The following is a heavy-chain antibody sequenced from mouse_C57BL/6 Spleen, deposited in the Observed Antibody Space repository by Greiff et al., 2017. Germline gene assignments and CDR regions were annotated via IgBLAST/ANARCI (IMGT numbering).Heavy chain of an antibody. CDR3: ARWNGYYERWYFDV. CDR1: GYTFTSYW. CDR2: INPSNGGT. Sequence: VQLQQPGTELVKPGASVKLSCKASGYTFTSYWMHWVKQRPGQGLEWIGNINPSNGGTNYNEKFKSKATLTVDKSSSTAYMQLSSLTSEDSAVYYCARWNGYYERWYFDVWGTGTTVTVSS. D-gene: IGHD2-3*01. J-gene: IGHJ1*03. V-gene: IGHV1-53*01.